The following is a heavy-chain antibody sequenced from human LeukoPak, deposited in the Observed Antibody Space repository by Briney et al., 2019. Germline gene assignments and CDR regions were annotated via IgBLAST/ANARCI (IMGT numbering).Heavy chain of an antibody. CDR2: IYYSGST. CDR1: GGSISSYY. D-gene: IGHD5-18*01. Sequence: SETLSLTCTVSGGSISSYYWSWIRQPPGKGLEWIGYIYYSGSTNYNPSLKSRVTISVDTSKNQFSLKLSSATAADTAVYYCARDSSYGFFDYWGQGTLVTVSS. CDR3: ARDSSYGFFDY. V-gene: IGHV4-59*01. J-gene: IGHJ4*02.